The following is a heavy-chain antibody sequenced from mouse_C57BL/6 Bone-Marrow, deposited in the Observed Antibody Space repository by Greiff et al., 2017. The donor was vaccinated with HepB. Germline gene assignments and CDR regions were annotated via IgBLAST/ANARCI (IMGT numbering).Heavy chain of an antibody. Sequence: EVKLMESGGGLVKPGGSLKLSCAASGFTFSSYAMSWVRQTPEKRLEWVATISDGGSYTYYPDNVKGRFTISRNNAKNNLYLTMSSLKSEDTAMYYCAKGGPTLVTTYYFDVWGTGTTVTVSS. D-gene: IGHD2-12*01. J-gene: IGHJ1*03. CDR2: ISDGGSYT. CDR1: GFTFSSYA. V-gene: IGHV5-4*03. CDR3: AKGGPTLVTTYYFDV.